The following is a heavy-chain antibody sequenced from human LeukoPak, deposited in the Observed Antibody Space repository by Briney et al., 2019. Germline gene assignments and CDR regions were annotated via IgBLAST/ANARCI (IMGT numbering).Heavy chain of an antibody. D-gene: IGHD4-23*01. CDR2: IYHSGST. J-gene: IGHJ1*01. CDR1: GGSISSSNW. Sequence: SETLFLTCAVSGGSISSSNWWSWVRQPPGKGLEWIGEIYHSGSTNYNPSLKSRVTISVDKSKNQFTLKLSSVTAADTAVYYCASXTTTXVTPXGFQHWGQGTLVTVSS. V-gene: IGHV4-4*02. CDR3: ASXTTTXVTPXGFQH.